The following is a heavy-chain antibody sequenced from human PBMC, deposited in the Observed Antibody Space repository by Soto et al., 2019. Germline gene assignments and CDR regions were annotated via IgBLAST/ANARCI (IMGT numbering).Heavy chain of an antibody. Sequence: QVQLVQSGAEVKKPGSSVKVSCKASGGTFSSYTISWVRQAPGQGLEWMGRIIPILGIANYAQKFQGRVTITADKSTSTAYMEQSSMRTEATSEYYCATEYTKRTCSYRYYWGRETLVTVSS. V-gene: IGHV1-69*02. D-gene: IGHD1-26*01. CDR2: IIPILGIA. CDR1: GGTFSSYT. CDR3: ATEYTKRTCSYRYY. J-gene: IGHJ4*02.